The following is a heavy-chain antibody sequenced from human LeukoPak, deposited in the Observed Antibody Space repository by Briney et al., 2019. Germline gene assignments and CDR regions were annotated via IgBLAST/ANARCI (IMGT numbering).Heavy chain of an antibody. CDR1: GFTLSSYA. J-gene: IGHJ4*02. Sequence: GSLRISRAAPGFTLSSYAKSWVPPAPGKGLGWVSAISGSGGSTYYADSVKGRFTISRDNSKNTLYLQMNSLRAEDTAVYYCATKPTTKHFDYWGQGTLVTVSS. CDR3: ATKPTTKHFDY. D-gene: IGHD1-7*01. CDR2: ISGSGGST. V-gene: IGHV3-23*01.